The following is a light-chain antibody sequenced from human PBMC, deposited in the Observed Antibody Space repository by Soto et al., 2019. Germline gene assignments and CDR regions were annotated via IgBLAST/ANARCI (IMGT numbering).Light chain of an antibody. V-gene: IGLV4-69*01. CDR2: LNGDGSH. Sequence: QLVLTQAPSASASLGASVKLTCTLSSGHSNYAIAWHQQQPEKGPRYLTKLNGDGSHSKGDGIPDRFSGSSSGAERYLTISSLQSDDEADYYCQTWGSGAVIFGGGTKLTVL. CDR1: SGHSNYA. CDR3: QTWGSGAVI. J-gene: IGLJ2*01.